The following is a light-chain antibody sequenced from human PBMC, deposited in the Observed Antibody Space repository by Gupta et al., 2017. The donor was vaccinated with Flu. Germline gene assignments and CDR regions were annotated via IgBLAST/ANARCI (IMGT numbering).Light chain of an antibody. CDR2: EVT. Sequence: QSALTTPASVSGSPGHPIPLPCTGTISDVGGHKYASWYQHHPAKVPKLLIYEVTNRPSGVSNRFSGSKSGNTASLTISGLQAEDEADYYCSSYSTSSTPWVFGTGTELTVL. CDR1: ISDVGGHKY. J-gene: IGLJ3*02. V-gene: IGLV2-14*01. CDR3: SSYSTSSTPWV.